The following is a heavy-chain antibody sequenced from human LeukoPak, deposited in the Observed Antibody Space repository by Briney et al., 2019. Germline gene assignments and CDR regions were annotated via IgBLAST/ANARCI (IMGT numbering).Heavy chain of an antibody. V-gene: IGHV4-34*01. CDR1: GGSFGGFY. CDR2: VNHSGGT. CDR3: ARGRKSSSSVLLDY. J-gene: IGHJ4*02. Sequence: SETLSLTCAVYGGSFGGFYWTWIRQSPGKGLECIGEVNHSGGTTYNPSLKSRVMISVDKSKNQFSLRLSSVTAADTAVYYCARGRKSSSSVLLDYWGQGTLVTVSS. D-gene: IGHD6-6*01.